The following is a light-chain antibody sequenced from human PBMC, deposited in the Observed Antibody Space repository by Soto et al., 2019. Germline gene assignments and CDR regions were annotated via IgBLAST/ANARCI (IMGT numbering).Light chain of an antibody. CDR3: TSYASGSSHVV. J-gene: IGLJ2*01. CDR1: SSDIGGYDY. Sequence: QSALTQPASVSGSPGQSITLSCTGTSSDIGGYDYVSWYQRHPGKAPKLIIYDVNTRPSGVSNRFSGSKSGNTSSLTISGLQAEDEADYYYTSYASGSSHVVFGGGTKLTVL. V-gene: IGLV2-14*01. CDR2: DVN.